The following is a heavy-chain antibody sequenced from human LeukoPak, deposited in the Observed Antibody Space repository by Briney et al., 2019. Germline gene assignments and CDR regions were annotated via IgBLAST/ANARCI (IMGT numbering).Heavy chain of an antibody. V-gene: IGHV3-72*01. CDR3: GRLARRDAFDL. CDR1: GFTFSSYA. J-gene: IGHJ3*01. CDR2: IRNKANSYTT. Sequence: PGGSLRLSCAASGFTFSSYAMHWVRQAPGKGLEWLGRIRNKANSYTTDYAASVKGRFSISRDDSKNSLYLQMNSLQADDTARYYCGRLARRDAFDLWGQGTMLTVSS.